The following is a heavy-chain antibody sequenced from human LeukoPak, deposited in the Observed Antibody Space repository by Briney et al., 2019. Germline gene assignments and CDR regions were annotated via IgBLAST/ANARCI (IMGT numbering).Heavy chain of an antibody. D-gene: IGHD2-2*01. V-gene: IGHV3-7*01. CDR1: GFTFSSYW. Sequence: PGGSLRLSCAASGFTFSSYWMSWVRQAPGKGLEWVANIKQDGSEKYYVDSVKGRFTISRDNAKNSLYLQMNSLKAEDTTVYYCAREPSLYCSTTGCLISYFDYWGQGTLVTVSS. J-gene: IGHJ4*02. CDR3: AREPSLYCSTTGCLISYFDY. CDR2: IKQDGSEK.